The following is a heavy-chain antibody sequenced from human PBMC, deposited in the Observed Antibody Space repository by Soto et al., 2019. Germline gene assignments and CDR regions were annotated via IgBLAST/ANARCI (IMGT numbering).Heavy chain of an antibody. CDR2: ISVYNGDT. D-gene: IGHD6-13*01. CDR3: ARDRGSWSYFDY. V-gene: IGHV1-18*01. J-gene: IGHJ4*02. Sequence: QVQLVQSGAEVKKPGASVKVYCKASGYSFTSYRISWVRQAPGQGLEWMGWISVYNGDTNYAQKLQGRVTMTTDTSTSTAYMELRSLRSDDTAVYYCARDRGSWSYFDYWGQGTLVTVSS. CDR1: GYSFTSYR.